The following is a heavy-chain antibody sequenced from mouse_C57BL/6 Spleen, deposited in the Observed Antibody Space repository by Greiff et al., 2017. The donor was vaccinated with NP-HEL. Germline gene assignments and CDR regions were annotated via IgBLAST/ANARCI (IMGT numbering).Heavy chain of an antibody. V-gene: IGHV14-1*01. Sequence: VHVKQSGAELVRPGASVKLSCTASGFNIKDYYMHWVKQRPEQGLEWIGRIDPEDGDTEYAPKFQGKATMTADTSSNTAYLQLSSLTSEDTAVYYCTTSGSSGYFDVWGTGTTVTVSS. J-gene: IGHJ1*03. CDR1: GFNIKDYY. CDR3: TTSGSSGYFDV. CDR2: IDPEDGDT. D-gene: IGHD3-1*01.